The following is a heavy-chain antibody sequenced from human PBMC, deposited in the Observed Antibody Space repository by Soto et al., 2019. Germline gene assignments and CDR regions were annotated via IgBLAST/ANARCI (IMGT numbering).Heavy chain of an antibody. D-gene: IGHD6-6*01. CDR1: GFTFNTYG. CDR3: AKGPPPLIVARPHDP. J-gene: IGHJ5*02. CDR2: ISYDGKTE. V-gene: IGHV3-30*18. Sequence: QVHLVESGGGVVQPGRSLRLSCAASGFTFNTYGMHWVRQAPGKGLEWLAVISYDGKTEHYADSVKGRFTISRDNSNNNVYLQMNSLRSEDPAVYYCAKGPPPLIVARPHDPWGQGTLVTGSS.